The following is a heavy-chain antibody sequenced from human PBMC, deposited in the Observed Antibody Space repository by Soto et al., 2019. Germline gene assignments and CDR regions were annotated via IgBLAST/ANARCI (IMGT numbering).Heavy chain of an antibody. Sequence: EVQLSESGGGLVQPGGSLRLSCAASGFTFRSHAMNWVRQAPGKGLEWVSDINGSGSETYYGNSVKGRFTTSRDNSKSMSFLQLNGLRGDDTAVYYCARRARDGRNSAIDFWGQGTLVTVSS. D-gene: IGHD1-1*01. CDR1: GFTFRSHA. CDR2: INGSGSET. V-gene: IGHV3-23*01. J-gene: IGHJ4*02. CDR3: ARRARDGRNSAIDF.